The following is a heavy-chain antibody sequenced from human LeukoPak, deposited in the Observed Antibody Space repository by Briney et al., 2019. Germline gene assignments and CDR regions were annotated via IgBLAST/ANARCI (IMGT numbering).Heavy chain of an antibody. CDR2: INPNSGGT. CDR1: GYTFTGYY. CDR3: ARDIVGAFTDAFDI. D-gene: IGHD1-26*01. J-gene: IGHJ3*02. V-gene: IGHV1-2*02. Sequence: ASVKVSCKASGYTFTGYYMHWVRQAPGQGLEWMGWINPNSGGTNYAQKFQGRVTMTRDTSISTAYMELSRLRSDDTAVYYCARDIVGAFTDAFDIWGQGTMVTVSS.